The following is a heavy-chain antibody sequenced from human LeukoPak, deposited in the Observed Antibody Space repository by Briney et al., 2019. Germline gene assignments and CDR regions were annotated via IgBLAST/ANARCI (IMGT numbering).Heavy chain of an antibody. J-gene: IGHJ4*02. V-gene: IGHV4-4*07. CDR3: ARGVYCSGDY. CDR2: IYSSGST. CDR1: GASISSYY. Sequence: PSETLPLTCSVPGASISSYYCSWIRQPAGKGLEWIGRIYSSGSTNYNPSLKSRVTMSVDTSKNQFSLKLTSVTAADTAVYYCARGVYCSGDYGRQGTLVTVSS. D-gene: IGHD3-10*01.